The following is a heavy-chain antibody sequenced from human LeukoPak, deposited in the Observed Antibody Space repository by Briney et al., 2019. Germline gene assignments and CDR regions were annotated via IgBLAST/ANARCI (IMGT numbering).Heavy chain of an antibody. J-gene: IGHJ2*01. CDR3: AKGGRFLWYFDL. Sequence: GGSLRLSCAASGFTFSSYGMSWVRQAPGKGLEWLSAISGSGGSTYYADSVKGRFTISRDNSKNTLYLQMNSLRAEDTAVYYCAKGGRFLWYFDLWGRGTLVTVSS. CDR1: GFTFSSYG. CDR2: ISGSGGST. V-gene: IGHV3-23*01. D-gene: IGHD2-21*01.